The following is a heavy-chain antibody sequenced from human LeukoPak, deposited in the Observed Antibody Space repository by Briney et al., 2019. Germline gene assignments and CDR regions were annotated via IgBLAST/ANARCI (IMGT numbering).Heavy chain of an antibody. CDR1: GGSISSGS. J-gene: IGHJ4*02. V-gene: IGHV4-61*02. CDR2: VYTGGNI. CDR3: ARGYNNDWYLGY. Sequence: SETLSLTCTVSGGSISSGSYYWIRQPAGKGLEWIGRVYTGGNINYSPSLKSRVTISVDTSKNQFSLKLSSVTAADTAVYYCARGYNNDWYLGYWGQGTLVTVSS. D-gene: IGHD3-9*01.